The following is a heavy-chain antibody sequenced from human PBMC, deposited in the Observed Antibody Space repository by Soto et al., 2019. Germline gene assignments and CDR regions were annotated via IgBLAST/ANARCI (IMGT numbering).Heavy chain of an antibody. V-gene: IGHV3-30-3*01. CDR3: ARGQWLGFDI. CDR1: GFTFSNYA. Sequence: QVQLVESGGGVVQPGRSLRLSCAASGFTFSNYAMHWVRQAPGKGLEWVAVLSYDGSNKYYADSVKGRFTISRDNSKNTLYLKMNSLRAEDMAVYYCARGQWLGFDIWGQGTMVTVSS. D-gene: IGHD6-19*01. J-gene: IGHJ3*02. CDR2: LSYDGSNK.